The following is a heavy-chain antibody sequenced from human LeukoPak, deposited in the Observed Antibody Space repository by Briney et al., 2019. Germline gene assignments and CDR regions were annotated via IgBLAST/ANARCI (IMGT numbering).Heavy chain of an antibody. CDR3: ARARPSVTTSYYYYYGMDV. CDR1: GGTFSRYA. V-gene: IGHV1-69*04. Sequence: SVKVSCKASGGTFSRYAISWVRQAPGQGLEWMGRIIPTLGIANYAQKYQGRVTITADKCTSTAYMELSSLRSEDTAVYYCARARPSVTTSYYYYYGMDVWGQGTTVTVSS. J-gene: IGHJ6*02. D-gene: IGHD4-17*01. CDR2: IIPTLGIA.